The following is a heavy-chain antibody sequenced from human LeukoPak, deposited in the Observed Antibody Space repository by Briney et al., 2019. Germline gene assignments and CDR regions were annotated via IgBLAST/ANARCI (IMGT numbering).Heavy chain of an antibody. CDR3: ARCIAAAGIYYYYGMDV. J-gene: IGHJ6*02. CDR2: MNPNSGNT. Sequence: ASVNVSYKASGYTFTSYDINWVRQATGQGREGMGWMNPNSGNTGYAQKFQGRVTMTRNTSISTAYMELSSLRSEDTAVYYCARCIAAAGIYYYYGMDVWGQGTTVTVSS. D-gene: IGHD6-13*01. V-gene: IGHV1-8*01. CDR1: GYTFTSYD.